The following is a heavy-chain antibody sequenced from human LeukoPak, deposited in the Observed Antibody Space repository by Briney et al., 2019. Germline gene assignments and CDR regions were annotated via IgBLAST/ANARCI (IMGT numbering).Heavy chain of an antibody. CDR3: ARHQGLRYYYYYGMDV. CDR1: GGSISSGSYY. J-gene: IGHJ6*02. CDR2: IYYSGST. V-gene: IGHV4-61*01. D-gene: IGHD5-12*01. Sequence: SETLSLTYTVSGGSISSGSYYWSWSRQPPGKGLEWIGYIYYSGSTNYNPSLKSRVTISVDTSKNQFSLKLSSVTAADTAVYYCARHQGLRYYYYYGMDVWGQGTTVTVSS.